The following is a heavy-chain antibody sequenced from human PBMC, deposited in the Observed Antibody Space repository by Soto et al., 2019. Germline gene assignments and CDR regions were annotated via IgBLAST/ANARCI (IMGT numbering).Heavy chain of an antibody. Sequence: SVKVSCKASGGTFSSYAISWVRQAPGQGLDWMGGIIPIFGTANYAQKFQGRVTITADESTSTAYMELSSLRSEDTAVYYCARVVRYCSGGSCYSEWFDPWGQGTLVTVSS. D-gene: IGHD2-15*01. CDR3: ARVVRYCSGGSCYSEWFDP. V-gene: IGHV1-69*13. J-gene: IGHJ5*02. CDR1: GGTFSSYA. CDR2: IIPIFGTA.